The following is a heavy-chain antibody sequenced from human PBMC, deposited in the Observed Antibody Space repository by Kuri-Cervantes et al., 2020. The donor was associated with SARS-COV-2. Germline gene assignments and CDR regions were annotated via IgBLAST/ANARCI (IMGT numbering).Heavy chain of an antibody. Sequence: ASVKVSCKASGYTLTGYYMHWVRQAPGQGLEWMGWINPNSGGTNYAQKFQGWVTMTRDTSISTAYMELSRLRSDDTAVYYCARELVVVPAAGQNWYYYYGMDVWGQGTTVTVSS. J-gene: IGHJ6*02. D-gene: IGHD2-2*01. V-gene: IGHV1-2*04. CDR1: GYTLTGYY. CDR2: INPNSGGT. CDR3: ARELVVVPAAGQNWYYYYGMDV.